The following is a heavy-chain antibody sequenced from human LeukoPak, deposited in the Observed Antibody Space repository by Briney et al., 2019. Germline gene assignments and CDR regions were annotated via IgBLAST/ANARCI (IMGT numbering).Heavy chain of an antibody. D-gene: IGHD3-16*01. CDR1: GYSFTTYW. Sequence: GESLKISCKGSGYSFTTYWIDWVRQMPGKGLEWMGTIYPGDPDTRHSPSFQDQVTISADKSTSVAYLQWSSLKGSDTAIYYCARRTAYMEYFDLWGRGTLVTVSS. CDR3: ARRTAYMEYFDL. V-gene: IGHV5-51*01. J-gene: IGHJ2*01. CDR2: IYPGDPDT.